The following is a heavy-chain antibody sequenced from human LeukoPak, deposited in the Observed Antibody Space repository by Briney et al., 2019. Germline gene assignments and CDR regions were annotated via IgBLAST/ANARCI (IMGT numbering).Heavy chain of an antibody. D-gene: IGHD2-15*01. Sequence: GGSLRLSCEASGFTFSNYYMSWIRQAPGKGLEWVSHIKGNGATTYYADSVRGRFTISRDNAKNSLYLQMNSLRAEDTAVYYCARASGYCSGGSCYYFDYWGQGTLVTVSS. V-gene: IGHV3-11*04. CDR2: IKGNGATT. CDR1: GFTFSNYY. J-gene: IGHJ4*02. CDR3: ARASGYCSGGSCYYFDY.